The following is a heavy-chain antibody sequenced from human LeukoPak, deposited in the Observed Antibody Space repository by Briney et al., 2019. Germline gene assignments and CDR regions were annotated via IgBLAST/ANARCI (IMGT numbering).Heavy chain of an antibody. CDR1: GFTFSTYA. D-gene: IGHD1-26*01. J-gene: IGHJ4*02. CDR3: ARQNSGIYRRAYDY. Sequence: GGSLRLSCAASGFTFSTYAMHWVRQAPGKGLEYVSGISSNGGSTYYANSVKGRFTISRGNSKNTLYLQMGSLRAEDMAVYYCARQNSGIYRRAYDYWGQGTLVTVPS. V-gene: IGHV3-64*01. CDR2: ISSNGGST.